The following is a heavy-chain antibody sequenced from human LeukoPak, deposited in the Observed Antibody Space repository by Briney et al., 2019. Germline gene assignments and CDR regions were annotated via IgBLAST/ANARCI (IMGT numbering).Heavy chain of an antibody. D-gene: IGHD3-10*01. V-gene: IGHV3-73*01. CDR3: TRIPNYYYGSGSDLGY. J-gene: IGHJ4*02. CDR1: GFTFSGSA. CDR2: IRSKANSYAT. Sequence: GGSLRLSCAASGFTFSGSAMHWVLQASGKGLEWVGRIRSKANSYATAYAASVKGRFTISRDDSKNTAYLQMNSLKTEDTAVYYCTRIPNYYYGSGSDLGYWGQGTLVTVSS.